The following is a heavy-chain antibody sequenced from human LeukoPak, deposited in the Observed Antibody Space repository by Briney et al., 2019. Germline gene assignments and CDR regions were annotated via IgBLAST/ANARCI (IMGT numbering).Heavy chain of an antibody. CDR3: AKGESGYSTFDY. V-gene: IGHV3-23*01. D-gene: IGHD5-12*01. J-gene: IGHJ4*02. CDR2: VSGSGGYT. CDR1: GFTFSSYA. Sequence: GGSLRLSCAASGFTFSSYAMNWVRQTPGKGLEWVSAVSGSGGYTYYADSVKGQFTISRDNSKNTLYLQMNSLRAEDTAVYYCAKGESGYSTFDYWGQGTLVTVSS.